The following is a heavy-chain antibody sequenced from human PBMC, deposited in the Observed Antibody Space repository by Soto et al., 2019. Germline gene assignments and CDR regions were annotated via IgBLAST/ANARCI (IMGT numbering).Heavy chain of an antibody. CDR1: GFTFSSYG. CDR2: IWYDGSNK. Sequence: PGGSLRLSCAASGFTFSSYGMHWVRQAPGKGLEWVAVIWYDGSNKYYADSVKGRFTISRDNSKNTLYLQMNSLRAEDTAVYYCARGRGCSSTSCYPQHYYYYGMDVWGQGTTVTVSS. J-gene: IGHJ6*02. D-gene: IGHD2-2*01. CDR3: ARGRGCSSTSCYPQHYYYYGMDV. V-gene: IGHV3-33*01.